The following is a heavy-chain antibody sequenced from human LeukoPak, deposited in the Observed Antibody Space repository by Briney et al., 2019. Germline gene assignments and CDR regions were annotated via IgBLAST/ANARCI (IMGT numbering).Heavy chain of an antibody. CDR2: ISWNSGSI. Sequence: GRSLRLSCAASGFTFDDYAMHWVRQAPGKGLEWVSGISWNSGSIGYADSVKCRFTISRENAKNCLYLQMNSLRAEDTALYYCAKSPYDSSGYYGEHFDYWGQGTLVTVSS. CDR3: AKSPYDSSGYYGEHFDY. D-gene: IGHD3-22*01. J-gene: IGHJ4*02. V-gene: IGHV3-9*01. CDR1: GFTFDDYA.